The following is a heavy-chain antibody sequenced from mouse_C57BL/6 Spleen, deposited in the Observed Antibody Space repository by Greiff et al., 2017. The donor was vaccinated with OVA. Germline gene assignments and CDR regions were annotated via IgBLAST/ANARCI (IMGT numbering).Heavy chain of an antibody. CDR3: ARRGFAY. J-gene: IGHJ3*01. Sequence: VHVKQSGPELVKPGASVKIPCKASGYTFTDYNMAWVKQSHGKSLEWIGDINPNNGGTIYNQKFKGKATLTVDKSSSTAYMELRSLTSEDTAVYYCARRGFAYWGQGTLVTVSA. V-gene: IGHV1-18*01. CDR2: INPNNGGT. CDR1: GYTFTDYN.